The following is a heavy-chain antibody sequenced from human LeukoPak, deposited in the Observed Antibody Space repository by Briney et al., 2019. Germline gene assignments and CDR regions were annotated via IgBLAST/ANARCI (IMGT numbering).Heavy chain of an antibody. Sequence: ASVKVSCKASGYTFTSYDINWVRQATGQGLEWMGWMNPNSGNTGYAQKFQGRVTITRNTSISTAYMELSSLRSEDTAVYYCAGTPYSSSWQSYYYYYMDVWGKGTTVTVSS. CDR3: AGTPYSSSWQSYYYYYMDV. CDR1: GYTFTSYD. V-gene: IGHV1-8*03. D-gene: IGHD6-13*01. J-gene: IGHJ6*03. CDR2: MNPNSGNT.